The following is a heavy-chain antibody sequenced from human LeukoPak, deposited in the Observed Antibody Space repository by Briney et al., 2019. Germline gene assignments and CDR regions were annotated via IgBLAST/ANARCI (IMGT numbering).Heavy chain of an antibody. CDR1: GYTFTSYY. D-gene: IGHD1-20*01. CDR2: INPSGGST. CDR3: ARGPPYNWKPLDY. J-gene: IGHJ4*02. V-gene: IGHV1-46*01. Sequence: GGSLRLSCAASGYTFTSYYMHWVRQAPGQGLEWLGIINPSGGSTSYAQKFQGRVTMTRDTSTSTVYMELSSLRSEDTAVYYCARGPPYNWKPLDYWGQGTLVTVSS.